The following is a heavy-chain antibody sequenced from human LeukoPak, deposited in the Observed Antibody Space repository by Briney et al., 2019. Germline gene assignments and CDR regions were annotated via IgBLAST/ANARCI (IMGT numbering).Heavy chain of an antibody. CDR3: AKDANRGIAAAGPFFDY. Sequence: PGGSLRLSCAASGFTFDDYAMHWVRQAPGKGLEWASGISWNSGSIGYADSVKGRFTISRDNAKNSLYLQMNSLRAEDMALYYCAKDANRGIAAAGPFFDYWGQGTLVTVSS. J-gene: IGHJ4*02. D-gene: IGHD6-13*01. CDR2: ISWNSGSI. V-gene: IGHV3-9*03. CDR1: GFTFDDYA.